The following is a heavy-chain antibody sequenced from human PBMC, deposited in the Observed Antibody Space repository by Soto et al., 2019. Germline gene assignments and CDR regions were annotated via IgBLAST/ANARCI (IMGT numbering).Heavy chain of an antibody. J-gene: IGHJ4*02. Sequence: QVQLVQSGAEEKKPGASVKVSCKASGYTFTSYAMHWVRQAPGQRLEWMGWSNAGNGNTKYSQKFQGRVTITRDTSASTAYMELSSLRSEDTAVYYCASSIVVVTALDYWGQGTLVTVSS. CDR3: ASSIVVVTALDY. D-gene: IGHD2-21*02. V-gene: IGHV1-3*05. CDR2: SNAGNGNT. CDR1: GYTFTSYA.